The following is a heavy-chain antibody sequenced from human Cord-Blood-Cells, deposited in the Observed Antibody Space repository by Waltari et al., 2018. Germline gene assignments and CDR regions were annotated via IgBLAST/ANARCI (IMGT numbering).Heavy chain of an antibody. CDR2: IYYSGST. V-gene: IGHV4-39*01. D-gene: IGHD3-22*01. CDR1: GGSISSSSYY. CDR3: ARIPYLSSGYYYYYYYGMDV. Sequence: QLQLQASGPGLVKPSETLSLTCTVPGGSISSSSYYWGWLRQPPGKGLEWIGSIYYSGSTYYNPSLKSRVTISVDTSKNQFSLKLSSVTAADTAVYYCARIPYLSSGYYYYYYYGMDVWGQGTTVTVSS. J-gene: IGHJ6*02.